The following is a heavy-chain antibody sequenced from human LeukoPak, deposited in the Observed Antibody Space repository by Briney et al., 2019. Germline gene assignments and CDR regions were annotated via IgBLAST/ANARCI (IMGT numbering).Heavy chain of an antibody. D-gene: IGHD7-27*01. CDR3: ARLTGGWFDP. V-gene: IGHV1-69*05. CDR1: GGTFSSYA. CDR2: IIPIFGTA. Sequence: EASVKVSCKASGGTFSSYAISWVRQAPGQGLEWMGGIIPIFGTANYAQKFQGRVTITTDEFTSTAYMELSSLRSEDTAVYYCARLTGGWFDPWGQGTLVTVSS. J-gene: IGHJ5*02.